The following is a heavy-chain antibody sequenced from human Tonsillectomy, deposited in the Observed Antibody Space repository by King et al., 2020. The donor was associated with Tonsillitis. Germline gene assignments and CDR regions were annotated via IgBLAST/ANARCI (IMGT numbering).Heavy chain of an antibody. J-gene: IGHJ6*03. CDR3: ARGTSSQFYYYYYYMDV. CDR1: GGSISSDNYY. V-gene: IGHV4-61*02. D-gene: IGHD6-6*01. Sequence: PLQESGPGLVKPSQTLSLTCTVSGGSISSDNYYWSWIRQPAGKGLEWIGRIYSSGITNYNPSLKSRVTMSVDTSKNQFSLKLSSVTAADTAVYYCARGTSSQFYYYYYYMDVWGKGTTVTVSS. CDR2: IYSSGIT.